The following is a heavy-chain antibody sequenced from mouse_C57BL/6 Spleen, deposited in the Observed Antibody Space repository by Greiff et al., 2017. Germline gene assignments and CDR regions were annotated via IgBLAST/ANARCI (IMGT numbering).Heavy chain of an antibody. J-gene: IGHJ2*01. Sequence: VQLQQSGTELVKPGASVKLSCKASGYTFTSYWMHWVKQRPGQGLEWIGNINPSNGGTNYNEKFKSKATLTVDKSSSTAYMQLSSLTSEDAAVYYCARWVYGSSYDYWGQGTTLTVAS. D-gene: IGHD1-1*01. CDR1: GYTFTSYW. CDR3: ARWVYGSSYDY. CDR2: INPSNGGT. V-gene: IGHV1-53*01.